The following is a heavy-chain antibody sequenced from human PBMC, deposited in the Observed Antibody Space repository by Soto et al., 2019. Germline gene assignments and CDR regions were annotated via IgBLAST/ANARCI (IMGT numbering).Heavy chain of an antibody. D-gene: IGHD1-1*01. J-gene: IGHJ6*03. CDR3: ARLVLERRSYYMDV. V-gene: IGHV4-39*01. CDR1: GGSISSSSYY. Sequence: ETLSLTCTVSGGSISSSSYYWGWIRQPPGKGLEWIGSIYYSGSTYYNPSLKSRVTISVDTSKNQFSLKLSSVTAADTAVYYCARLVLERRSYYMDVWGKGTTVTVSS. CDR2: IYYSGST.